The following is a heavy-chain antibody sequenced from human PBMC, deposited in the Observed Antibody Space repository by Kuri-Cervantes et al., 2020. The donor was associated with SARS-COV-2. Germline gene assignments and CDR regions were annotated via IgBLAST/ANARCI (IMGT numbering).Heavy chain of an antibody. J-gene: IGHJ4*02. CDR1: GFTFSSYSM. CDR3: ARIFADYDFWSGIDY. D-gene: IGHD3-3*01. V-gene: IGHV2-26*01. Sequence: LRLSCAASGFTFSSYSMNWVRQAPGKALEWLAHIFSNDEKSYSTSLKSRLTISKDTSKSQVVLTMTNMDPVDTATYYCARIFADYDFWSGIDYWGQGTLVTVSS. CDR2: IFSNDEK.